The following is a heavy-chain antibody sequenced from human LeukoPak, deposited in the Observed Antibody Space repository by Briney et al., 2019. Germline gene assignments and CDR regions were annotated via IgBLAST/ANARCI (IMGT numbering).Heavy chain of an antibody. CDR1: GFAFSSYA. D-gene: IGHD3-16*01. V-gene: IGHV3-23*01. J-gene: IGHJ4*02. Sequence: GGSLRLSCAASGFAFSSYAMSWVRQAPGKGLEWVSAISGSGGSTYYADSVRGRFTISRDNSKNTLYLQMNSLRAEDTAVYYCAKSAFPIPFHYWGEGTLVTVSS. CDR2: ISGSGGST. CDR3: AKSAFPIPFHY.